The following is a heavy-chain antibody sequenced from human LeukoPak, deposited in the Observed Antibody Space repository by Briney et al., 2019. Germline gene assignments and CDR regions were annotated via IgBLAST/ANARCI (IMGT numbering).Heavy chain of an antibody. CDR2: IYDSGST. Sequence: KSSETLSLTCTVSGGSISGYYWSWIRQPPGKGLEWIGYIYDSGSTNYNPPLKSRVTISVDTSKNQFSLKLSSVTAADTAVYYCARRQSYYYGSGAWGQGTLVTVSS. J-gene: IGHJ5*02. D-gene: IGHD3-10*01. V-gene: IGHV4-59*12. CDR3: ARRQSYYYGSGA. CDR1: GGSISGYY.